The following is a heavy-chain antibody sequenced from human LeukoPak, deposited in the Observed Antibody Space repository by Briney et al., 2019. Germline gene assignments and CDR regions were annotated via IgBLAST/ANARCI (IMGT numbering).Heavy chain of an antibody. Sequence: GGSLRLSCAASGFTFSSYWMSWVRQAPGKGLEWVANIRQDGSEKYYVDSVKGGFTISRDNAKNSLYLQMNSLRAEDTAVYYCARVSSGSRENYWGQGTLVTVSS. CDR1: GFTFSSYW. V-gene: IGHV3-7*01. CDR3: ARVSSGSRENY. J-gene: IGHJ4*02. D-gene: IGHD6-19*01. CDR2: IRQDGSEK.